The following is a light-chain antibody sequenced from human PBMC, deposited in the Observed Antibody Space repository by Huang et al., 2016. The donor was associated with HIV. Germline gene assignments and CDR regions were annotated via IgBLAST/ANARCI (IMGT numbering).Light chain of an antibody. Sequence: DIQMTQSPSSLSASVGDRVTITCQASQDISNFLNWYQQKPGKAPKLLMYDASNLQTGVPSRFSGIGSGTDFTFTISSLQPEDIATYYCQQYDDLPYTFGQGTKLEIK. CDR1: QDISNF. CDR3: QQYDDLPYT. CDR2: DAS. J-gene: IGKJ2*01. V-gene: IGKV1-33*01.